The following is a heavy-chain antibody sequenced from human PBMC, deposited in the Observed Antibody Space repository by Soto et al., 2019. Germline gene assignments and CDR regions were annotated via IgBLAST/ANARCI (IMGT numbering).Heavy chain of an antibody. D-gene: IGHD1-1*01. V-gene: IGHV4-59*01. Sequence: SETLSLTCIVSGGSISPYYWSWIRQPPGKGLEWIGYIYYSGSTNYNPSLKSRVTISVDTSKNQLSLRLSSVTAADTAVYYCARGREAYKWNDAGYWGQGTLVTVSS. CDR3: ARGREAYKWNDAGY. CDR2: IYYSGST. CDR1: GGSISPYY. J-gene: IGHJ4*02.